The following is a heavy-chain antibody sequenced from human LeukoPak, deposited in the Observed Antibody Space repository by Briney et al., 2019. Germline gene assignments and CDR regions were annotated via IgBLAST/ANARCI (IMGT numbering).Heavy chain of an antibody. J-gene: IGHJ4*02. V-gene: IGHV3-23*01. D-gene: IGHD1-26*01. CDR2: ISGSGGST. CDR1: GFTFSSYA. Sequence: PGGSLRLSCAASGFTFSSYAMSWVRQAPGKGLEWVSAISGSGGSTYYADSVKGRFTISRDNSKNTLYLQMNSLRAEDTAVYYCANQIVGATGGSAFDYWGQGTLVTVSS. CDR3: ANQIVGATGGSAFDY.